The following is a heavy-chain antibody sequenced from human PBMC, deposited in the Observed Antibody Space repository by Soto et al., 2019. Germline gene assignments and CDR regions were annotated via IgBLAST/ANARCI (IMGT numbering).Heavy chain of an antibody. Sequence: GGSLRLSCTASGFTFSSYEMIWVRQAPGKGLEWVSYISSSGYTIHYADSVKGRFTISRDNAKNSLSLQMNSLRAEDTAVYYCARASQSFIEYFQLWGQGTLVTVSS. D-gene: IGHD3-16*02. CDR1: GFTFSSYE. J-gene: IGHJ1*01. V-gene: IGHV3-48*03. CDR3: ARASQSFIEYFQL. CDR2: ISSSGYTI.